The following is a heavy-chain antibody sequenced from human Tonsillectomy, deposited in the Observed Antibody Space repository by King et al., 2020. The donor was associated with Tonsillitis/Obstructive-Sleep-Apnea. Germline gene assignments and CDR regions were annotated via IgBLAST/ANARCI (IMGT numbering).Heavy chain of an antibody. Sequence: VQLVESGAEVKKPGESLRISCKGSGYSFTSYWISWVRQMPGKGLEWMGRIDPSDSYTNYSPSFQGHVIISADKSISTAYLQWSSLKASDTAMYYCVRGITSYYSYGMDVWGQGTTVTVSS. V-gene: IGHV5-10-1*03. CDR2: IDPSDSYT. J-gene: IGHJ6*02. D-gene: IGHD2-2*01. CDR1: GYSFTSYW. CDR3: VRGITSYYSYGMDV.